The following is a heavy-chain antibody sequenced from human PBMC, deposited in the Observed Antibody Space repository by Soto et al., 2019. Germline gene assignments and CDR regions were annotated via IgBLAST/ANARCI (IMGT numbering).Heavy chain of an antibody. CDR2: VQGRGDDT. CDR1: TFPLNNYV. V-gene: IGHV3-23*01. Sequence: EVQLLESGGDLVQPGGSLRLSCVASTFPLNNYVMAGIRQAPGKGLEWVSAVQGRGDDTFYAHSENGRFTISRDDSKNTLYLQMNGLRAEDTAIYYCAKGGPVSGWHNFHYWGQGTLVTVSS. D-gene: IGHD6-25*01. J-gene: IGHJ4*02. CDR3: AKGGPVSGWHNFHY.